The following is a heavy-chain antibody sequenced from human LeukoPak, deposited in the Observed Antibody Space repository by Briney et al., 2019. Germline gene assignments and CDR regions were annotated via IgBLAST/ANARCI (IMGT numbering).Heavy chain of an antibody. J-gene: IGHJ6*03. D-gene: IGHD2-15*01. CDR2: MSYNDGDA. CDR1: GDTFSRYA. CDR3: ARGVLGYCSGGSCYSDYYYYYMDV. V-gene: IGHV1-2*02. Sequence: GASVKVSCKASGDTFSRYAISWVRQAPGQGLEWMGWMSYNDGDANYAQQVQGRITLTRDTSISTAYLELSSLRSDDTAVYYCARGVLGYCSGGSCYSDYYYYYMDVWGKGTTVTVSS.